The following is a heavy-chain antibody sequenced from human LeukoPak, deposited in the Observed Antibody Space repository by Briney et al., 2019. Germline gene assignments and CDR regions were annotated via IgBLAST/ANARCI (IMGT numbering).Heavy chain of an antibody. V-gene: IGHV3-33*01. D-gene: IGHD4-17*01. J-gene: IGHJ4*02. CDR1: GFIFSTYA. CDR2: IWSDSTNK. CDR3: ARDRLTTVTTFHFDY. Sequence: GSLRLSCAASGFIFSTYAMHWVRQAPGKGLEWVAVIWSDSTNKYYADSVRGRFTISRDNSKSTLYLQMSSLRAEDTAMYYCARDRLTTVTTFHFDYWGQGTLVTVSS.